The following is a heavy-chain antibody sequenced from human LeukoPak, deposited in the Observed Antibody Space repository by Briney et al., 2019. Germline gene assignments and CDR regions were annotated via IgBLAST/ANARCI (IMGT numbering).Heavy chain of an antibody. CDR2: IWYDGNNK. D-gene: IGHD3-22*01. CDR1: GFTFSSYS. V-gene: IGHV3-33*08. Sequence: GGSLRLSCAASGFTFSSYSMNRVRQAPGKGLEWVAIIWYDGNNKYYADSVKGRFTISRDNSVDTLYLQMNSLRAEDTALYYCASGHSSGYYPPDYWGQGTLVTVSS. J-gene: IGHJ4*02. CDR3: ASGHSSGYYPPDY.